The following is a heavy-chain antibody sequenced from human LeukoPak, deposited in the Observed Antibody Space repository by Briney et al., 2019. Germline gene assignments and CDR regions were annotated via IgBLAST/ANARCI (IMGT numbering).Heavy chain of an antibody. CDR1: GFTFSSYA. CDR3: ARDRYSYGHFDY. D-gene: IGHD5-18*01. Sequence: GGSLRLSCAASGFTFSSYAMHWVRQAPGKGLEWVAVISYDGSNKYYADSVKGRFTISRDNSKNTLYLQKNSLRAEDTAVYYCARDRYSYGHFDYWGQGTLVTVSS. V-gene: IGHV3-30-3*01. CDR2: ISYDGSNK. J-gene: IGHJ4*02.